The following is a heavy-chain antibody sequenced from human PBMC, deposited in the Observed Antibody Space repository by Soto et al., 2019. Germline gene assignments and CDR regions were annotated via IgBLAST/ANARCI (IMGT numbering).Heavy chain of an antibody. CDR2: TIPIFDTP. V-gene: IGHV1-69*13. CDR1: GGTFGSLG. D-gene: IGHD3-10*01. CDR3: ARDREDGPGTKYNWFDS. J-gene: IGHJ5*01. Sequence: SVKVSCKASGGTFGSLGISWLRQAPGQGLEWMGGTIPIFDTPHYAEKFRDRLTITADATSTAYMELTSLSSEDTATYYCARDREDGPGTKYNWFDSWGQGTLVTASS.